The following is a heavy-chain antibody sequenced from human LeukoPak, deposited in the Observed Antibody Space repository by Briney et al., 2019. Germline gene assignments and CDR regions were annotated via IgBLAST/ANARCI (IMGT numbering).Heavy chain of an antibody. V-gene: IGHV3-21*01. Sequence: AGGPLRLSCAASGFTFSSYSMNWVRQAPGKGLEWVSSISSSSSYIYYADSVKGRFTISRDNAKNSLYLQMNSLRAEDTAVYYCARMAATIEDYWGQGTLVTVSS. CDR3: ARMAATIEDY. J-gene: IGHJ4*02. CDR2: ISSSSSYI. CDR1: GFTFSSYS. D-gene: IGHD5-24*01.